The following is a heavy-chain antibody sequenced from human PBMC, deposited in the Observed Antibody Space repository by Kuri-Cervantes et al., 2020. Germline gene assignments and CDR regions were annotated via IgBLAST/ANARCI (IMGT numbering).Heavy chain of an antibody. D-gene: IGHD1-26*01. Sequence: GGSLRLSCAASGFTFSRYSMNWVRQAPGKGLEWVGRTSSKPSGYSTYYAASVKGRFAISRDDSRNSLYLQMNSLKTEDTAVYYCARDQRGSYISWGQGTPVTVSS. CDR2: TSSKPSGYST. CDR3: ARDQRGSYIS. CDR1: GFTFSRYS. V-gene: IGHV3-72*01. J-gene: IGHJ5*02.